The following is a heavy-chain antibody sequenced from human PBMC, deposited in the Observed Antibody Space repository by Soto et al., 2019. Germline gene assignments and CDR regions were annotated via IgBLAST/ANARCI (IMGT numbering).Heavy chain of an antibody. V-gene: IGHV3-21*01. CDR2: ISSSSSYI. Sequence: GGSLRLSCAASGFTFSSYSMNWVRQAPGKGLEGVASISSSSSYIYYADSVKGRFTISRDNAKNSLYLQMNSQRAEDTAVYYCARDLSAYDPLDXWGQGTLVTVSX. CDR1: GFTFSSYS. D-gene: IGHD5-12*01. J-gene: IGHJ4*02. CDR3: ARDLSAYDPLDX.